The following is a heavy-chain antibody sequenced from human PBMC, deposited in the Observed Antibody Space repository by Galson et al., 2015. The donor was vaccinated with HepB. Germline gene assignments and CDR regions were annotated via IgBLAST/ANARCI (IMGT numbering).Heavy chain of an antibody. V-gene: IGHV1-69*13. D-gene: IGHD3-3*01. CDR1: GGTFSSYA. Sequence: SVKVSCKASGGTFSSYAISWVRQAPGQGLEWMGGIIPIFGTANYAQKFQGRVTITADESTSTAYMELSSLRSEDTAVYYCARDLTSVDFWSGYYSQPYYYYGMDVWGQGTTVTVSS. CDR3: ARDLTSVDFWSGYYSQPYYYYGMDV. J-gene: IGHJ6*02. CDR2: IIPIFGTA.